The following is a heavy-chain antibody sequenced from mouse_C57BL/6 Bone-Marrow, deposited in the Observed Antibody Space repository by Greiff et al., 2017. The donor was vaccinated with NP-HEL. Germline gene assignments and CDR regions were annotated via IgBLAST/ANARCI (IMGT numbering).Heavy chain of an antibody. CDR3: ARSDYGSSYLPCAY. Sequence: QVQLQQPGAELVKPGASVKLSCKASGYTFTSYWMHWVKQRPGQGLEWIGMIHPNSGSTNYNEKFKSKATLTVDKSSSTAYLQLSSLTSEDSACNYCARSDYGSSYLPCAYGGQGTLVTVSA. CDR1: GYTFTSYW. D-gene: IGHD1-1*01. V-gene: IGHV1-64*01. J-gene: IGHJ3*01. CDR2: IHPNSGST.